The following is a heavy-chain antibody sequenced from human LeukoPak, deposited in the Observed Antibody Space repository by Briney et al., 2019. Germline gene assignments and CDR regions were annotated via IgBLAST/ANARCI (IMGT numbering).Heavy chain of an antibody. CDR1: GFTFSSYS. J-gene: IGHJ6*04. Sequence: GGSLRLSCAASGFTFSSYSMNWVRQAPGKGLEWVSSISSSSSYIYYADSVKGRFTIPRDNAKNSLYLQMNSLRAEDTAVYYCASLRITMVRGVKGMDVWGKGTTVTVSS. CDR3: ASLRITMVRGVKGMDV. D-gene: IGHD3-10*01. V-gene: IGHV3-21*01. CDR2: ISSSSSYI.